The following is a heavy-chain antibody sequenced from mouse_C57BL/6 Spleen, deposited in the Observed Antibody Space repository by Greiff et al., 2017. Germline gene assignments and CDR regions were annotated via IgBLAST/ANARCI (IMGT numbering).Heavy chain of an antibody. CDR3: ARLEDYAMDY. V-gene: IGHV5-12*01. Sequence: DVKLVESGGGLVQPGGSLKLSCAASGFTFSDYYMYWVRQTPEKRLEWVAYISNGGGSTYYPDTVKGRFTISRDNAKNTLYLQMSRLKSEDTAMYYCARLEDYAMDYWGQGTSVTVSS. CDR2: ISNGGGST. CDR1: GFTFSDYY. J-gene: IGHJ4*01.